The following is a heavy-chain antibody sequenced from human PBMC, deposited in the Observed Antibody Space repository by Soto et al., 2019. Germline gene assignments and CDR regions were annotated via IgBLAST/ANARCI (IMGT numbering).Heavy chain of an antibody. Sequence: GGSLRLSCAASGFTFSSYGMHWVRQAPGKGLEWVAVISYDGSNRYYGDSVKGRFTISRDNSKNTVYLQMNSLRVEDTAVYYCASTWSGYYYFDSWGQGTLVTVSS. CDR2: ISYDGSNR. J-gene: IGHJ4*02. D-gene: IGHD3-3*01. CDR1: GFTFSSYG. CDR3: ASTWSGYYYFDS. V-gene: IGHV3-30*03.